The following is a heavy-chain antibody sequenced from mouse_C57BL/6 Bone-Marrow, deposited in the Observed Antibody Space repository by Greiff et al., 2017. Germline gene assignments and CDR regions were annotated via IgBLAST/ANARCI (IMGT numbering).Heavy chain of an antibody. CDR1: GFSLTSYG. CDR3: AKTAYYGSRYCAMDY. CDR2: IWGGGST. V-gene: IGHV2-9*01. D-gene: IGHD1-1*01. Sequence: VKLEESGPGLVAPSQSLSITCTVSGFSLTSYGVDWVRQPPGKGLEWLGVIWGGGSTTYNSALMSRLSISQDNSKSQVFLKMNSLKTDDTAMYYCAKTAYYGSRYCAMDYWGQGTSVTVSS. J-gene: IGHJ4*01.